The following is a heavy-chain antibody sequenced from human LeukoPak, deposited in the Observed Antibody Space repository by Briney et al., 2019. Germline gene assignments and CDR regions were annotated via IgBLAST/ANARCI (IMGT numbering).Heavy chain of an antibody. D-gene: IGHD5-24*01. CDR3: AKEAGRDDFWDYFDC. Sequence: PGRSLRLSCAASGFTFDDYAMHWVRQVPGKGLEWVSGITWNSGSRGYADSVKGRFTISRDNAKNSLYLQMNSLSPEDTALYYSAKEAGRDDFWDYFDCWGQGTLVTVSS. CDR1: GFTFDDYA. CDR2: ITWNSGSR. V-gene: IGHV3-9*01. J-gene: IGHJ4*02.